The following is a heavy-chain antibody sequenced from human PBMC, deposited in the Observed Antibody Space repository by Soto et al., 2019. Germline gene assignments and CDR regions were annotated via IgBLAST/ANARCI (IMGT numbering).Heavy chain of an antibody. V-gene: IGHV3-23*01. CDR2: MSGSGAYI. Sequence: EMQLLESGGGLVQPGGSLRLSCAAAGFTFSSYAMSWVRQAPGKGLEWVSAMSGSGAYIHYADSVKGRFTISRDNSKNTLYLQMNSLRAEDTAVYYCAKQGGSSGWWCFDYWGQGTLVTVSS. CDR3: AKQGGSSGWWCFDY. CDR1: GFTFSSYA. D-gene: IGHD6-19*01. J-gene: IGHJ4*02.